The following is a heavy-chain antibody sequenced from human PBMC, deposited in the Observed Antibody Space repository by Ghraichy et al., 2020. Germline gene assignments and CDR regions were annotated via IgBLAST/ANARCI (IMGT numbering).Heavy chain of an antibody. D-gene: IGHD1-26*01. CDR3: AKDEAVGGRGYYGTDV. J-gene: IGHJ6*02. CDR2: ISDNGGST. Sequence: GGSLRLSCAASGFTFSSHAMSWVRQAPGKGLEWVSAISDNGGSTYYADSVKGRFTISRDNSKDTLYLQMRSLRAEDTALYYCAKDEAVGGRGYYGTDVWGQGTTVTVSS. V-gene: IGHV3-23*01. CDR1: GFTFSSHA.